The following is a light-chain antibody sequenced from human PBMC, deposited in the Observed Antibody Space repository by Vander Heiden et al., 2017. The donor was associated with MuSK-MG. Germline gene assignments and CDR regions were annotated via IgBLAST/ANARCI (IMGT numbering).Light chain of an antibody. J-gene: IGLJ2*01. V-gene: IGLV2-14*03. Sequence: PGQWITISCTGTSSDVGGYNYVSWYQQHPGKAPKLMIYDVSNRPSGVSNRFSGSKSGNTASLTISGPQAEDEADYYCSSYTSSSTLVVFGGGTKLTVL. CDR1: SSDVGGYNY. CDR3: SSYTSSSTLVV. CDR2: DVS.